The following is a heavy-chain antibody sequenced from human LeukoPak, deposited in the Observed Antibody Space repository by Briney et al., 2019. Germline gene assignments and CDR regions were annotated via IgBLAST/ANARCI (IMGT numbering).Heavy chain of an antibody. J-gene: IGHJ4*02. D-gene: IGHD3-10*01. V-gene: IGHV4-34*01. CDR3: AKRITMVRGAMGD. Sequence: PSETLSLTCAVYGGSFSGYYWSWIRQPPGKGLEWIGEINHSGSTNYNPSLKSRVTISVDTSKNQFSLKLSSVTAADTAVYYCAKRITMVRGAMGDWGQGTLVTVPS. CDR2: INHSGST. CDR1: GGSFSGYY.